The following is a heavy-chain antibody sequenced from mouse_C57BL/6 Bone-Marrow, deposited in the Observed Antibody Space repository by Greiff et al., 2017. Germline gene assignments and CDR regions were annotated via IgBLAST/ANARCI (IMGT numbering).Heavy chain of an antibody. CDR1: GYSFPDYD. Sequence: QVQLQQSGAELVRPGASVTLSCKASGYSFPDYDMNWVKQTPVHGLEWVGAIDPESGGTAYNQQVKGQAILTADKYSSTAYMELRSLSSEDSAVYYFTRGGEEYAMDYWGQGTSVTVSS. CDR2: IDPESGGT. V-gene: IGHV1-15*01. J-gene: IGHJ4*01. CDR3: TRGGEEYAMDY.